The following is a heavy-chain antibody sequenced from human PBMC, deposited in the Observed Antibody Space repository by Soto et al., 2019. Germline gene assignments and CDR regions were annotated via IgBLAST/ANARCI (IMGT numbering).Heavy chain of an antibody. CDR2: IYQSGSA. CDR1: GGSISSGGYS. CDR3: ARCGDCRGGSCYPNWFDP. D-gene: IGHD2-15*01. J-gene: IGHJ5*02. Sequence: QQQLQESGSGLVRPSQTLSLTCAVSGGSISSGGYSWSWIRQPPGKGLEWVGYIYQSGSAYYNPSRKSRVIISLDRSKNQFSLKLTSVTAADTAVNYCARCGDCRGGSCYPNWFDPWGQGTLVTVSS. V-gene: IGHV4-30-2*01.